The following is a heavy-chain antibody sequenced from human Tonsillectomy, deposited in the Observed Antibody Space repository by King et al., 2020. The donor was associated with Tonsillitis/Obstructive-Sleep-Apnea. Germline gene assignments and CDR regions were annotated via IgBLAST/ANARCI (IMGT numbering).Heavy chain of an antibody. CDR2: ISSNGGTT. V-gene: IGHV3-64D*06. CDR3: VKGTSGEFYYYYMDV. Sequence: VQLVQSGGGLVQPGGSLRLSCSVSGFTFSSYAMHWVRQAPETGLEYVSAISSNGGTTYYAESVKGRFTVSRDNPKNTLYLEMSSLRVEDTAVYYCVKGTSGEFYYYYMDVWGKGTTVTVSS. D-gene: IGHD3-10*01. J-gene: IGHJ6*03. CDR1: GFTFSSYA.